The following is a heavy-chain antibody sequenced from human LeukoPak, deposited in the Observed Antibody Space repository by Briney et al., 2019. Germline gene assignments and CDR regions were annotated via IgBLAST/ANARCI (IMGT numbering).Heavy chain of an antibody. Sequence: ASVKVSCKASGSTFTGYYMHWVRQAPGQGLEWMGWINPNSGGTNYAQKFQGRVTMTRDTSISTAYMELSRLRSDDTAVYYCAAYSSSWYAPRPTNYYYYYMDVWGKGTTVTISS. V-gene: IGHV1-2*02. J-gene: IGHJ6*03. D-gene: IGHD6-13*01. CDR2: INPNSGGT. CDR1: GSTFTGYY. CDR3: AAYSSSWYAPRPTNYYYYYMDV.